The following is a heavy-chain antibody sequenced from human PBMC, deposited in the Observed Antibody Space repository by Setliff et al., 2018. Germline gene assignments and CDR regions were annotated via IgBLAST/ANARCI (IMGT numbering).Heavy chain of an antibody. V-gene: IGHV4-61*09. D-gene: IGHD1-26*01. Sequence: PSETLSLTFSVSGASITSGGFYWTWIRQPAGKGLEWIGHISPSGSTTYNPSVKSRVTISLDTSKNHFSLKLDSVTAADTALYYCARSPSSGAYWNPRPFYSDYWARGTLVTVSS. CDR2: ISPSGST. J-gene: IGHJ4*02. CDR1: GASITSGGFY. CDR3: ARSPSSGAYWNPRPFYSDY.